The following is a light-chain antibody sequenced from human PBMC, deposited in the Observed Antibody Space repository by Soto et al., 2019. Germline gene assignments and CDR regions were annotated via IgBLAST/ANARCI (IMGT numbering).Light chain of an antibody. CDR2: GTS. CDR3: QQFGNSPWT. J-gene: IGKJ1*01. V-gene: IGKV3-20*01. CDR1: QSVPSTY. Sequence: VLSQSPAKLSLSPGERATLSCRASQSVPSTYFAWYQQKAGQPPRLLISGTSNRATGIPDRFSGSGSGTDFTLTISRLEPEDFAVYFCQQFGNSPWTFGQGTKVEI.